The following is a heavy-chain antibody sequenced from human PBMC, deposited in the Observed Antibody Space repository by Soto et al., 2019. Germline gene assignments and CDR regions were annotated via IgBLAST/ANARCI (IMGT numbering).Heavy chain of an antibody. D-gene: IGHD2-15*01. CDR2: TYYRSKWYN. Sequence: SQTLSLTCAISGDSVSSNSAAWNWIRQSPSRGLEWLGRTYYRSKWYNDYAVSVKSRITINPDTSKNQFSLQLNSVTPEDTAVYYCANSVIGYCSGGSCYQTNWFDPWGQGTLVTVSS. V-gene: IGHV6-1*01. J-gene: IGHJ5*02. CDR1: GDSVSSNSAA. CDR3: ANSVIGYCSGGSCYQTNWFDP.